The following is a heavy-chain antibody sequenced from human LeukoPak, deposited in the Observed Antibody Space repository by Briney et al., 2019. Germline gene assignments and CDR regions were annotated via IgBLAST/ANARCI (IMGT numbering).Heavy chain of an antibody. CDR3: ARSSGWSFLNWFDP. CDR2: IYHSGST. J-gene: IGHJ5*02. Sequence: PSETLSLTCAVSGYSISSGYYWGWIRQPPGKGLEWIGSIYHSGSTYHNPSLKSRVTISVDTSKNQFSLKLSSVTAADTAVYYCARSSGWSFLNWFDPWGQGTLVTVSS. CDR1: GYSISSGYY. V-gene: IGHV4-38-2*01. D-gene: IGHD6-19*01.